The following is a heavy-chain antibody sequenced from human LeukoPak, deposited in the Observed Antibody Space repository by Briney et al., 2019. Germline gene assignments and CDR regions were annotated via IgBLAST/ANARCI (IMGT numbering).Heavy chain of an antibody. CDR1: GGSISSYY. CDR3: ARGSYSGSYYRGAFDI. CDR2: IYTSGST. V-gene: IGHV4-4*07. J-gene: IGHJ3*02. Sequence: SETLSLTCTVSGGSISSYYWSWIRQPAGKGLEWIGRIYTSGSTNYNPSLKSRVTMSVDTSKNQFSLKLSSVTAADTAVYYCARGSYSGSYYRGAFDIWGQGTMVTVSS. D-gene: IGHD1-26*01.